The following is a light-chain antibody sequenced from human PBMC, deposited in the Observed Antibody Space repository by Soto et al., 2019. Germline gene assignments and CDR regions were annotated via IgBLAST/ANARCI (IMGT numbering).Light chain of an antibody. V-gene: IGKV3-20*01. J-gene: IGKJ5*01. CDR1: QSVNSR. CDR2: GAS. CDR3: QQYFTSPIT. Sequence: EIVLTQSPGTLALSPGERATLSCSASQSVNSRLAVYQHKPGQAPRLLISGASNRASGIPARFSAWGSGTDFTLTISRVDPADFAFYYCQQYFTSPITFGQGTRLEIK.